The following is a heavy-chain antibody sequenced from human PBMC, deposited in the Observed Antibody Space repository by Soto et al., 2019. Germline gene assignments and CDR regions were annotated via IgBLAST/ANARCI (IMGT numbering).Heavy chain of an antibody. D-gene: IGHD2-2*01. J-gene: IGHJ6*02. CDR1: GFTFDDYA. CDR2: ISWDGGST. CDR3: AKAYCSSTSCDRYYYYGMDV. V-gene: IGHV3-43D*04. Sequence: QPGGSLRLSCAASGFTFDDYAMHWVRQAPGKGLEWVSLISWDGGSTYYADSVKGRFTISRDNSKNSLYLQMNSLRAEDTALYYCAKAYCSSTSCDRYYYYGMDVWGQGTTVTVSS.